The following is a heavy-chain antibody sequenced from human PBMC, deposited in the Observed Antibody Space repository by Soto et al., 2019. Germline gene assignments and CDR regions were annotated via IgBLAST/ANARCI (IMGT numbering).Heavy chain of an antibody. CDR1: GFTFSSYS. Sequence: GGSLRLSCAASGFTFSSYSMNWVRQAPGKGLEWVSYISSTSTTIYYADSVKGRFTISRDNANNSLYLQMNSLRAEDAGVYYCVRRLPDSGSKGYWGQGTLVTVSS. D-gene: IGHD5-12*01. CDR3: VRRLPDSGSKGY. J-gene: IGHJ4*02. CDR2: ISSTSTTI. V-gene: IGHV3-48*01.